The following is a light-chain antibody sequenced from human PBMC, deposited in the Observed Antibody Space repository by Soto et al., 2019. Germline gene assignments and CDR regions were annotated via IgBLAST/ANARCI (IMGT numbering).Light chain of an antibody. J-gene: IGLJ1*01. CDR2: DTY. CDR1: TGGVTSDHY. CDR3: SLSHDNSYV. Sequence: QAVVTQEPSVTVSPGGTVTLTCGSSTGGVTSDHYAYWFQQKPGQAPRTLIYDTYNRHSWTPARFSGSLLGGKAALTLSGAQPDDEADYYCSLSHDNSYVFGTGTKLTVL. V-gene: IGLV7-46*01.